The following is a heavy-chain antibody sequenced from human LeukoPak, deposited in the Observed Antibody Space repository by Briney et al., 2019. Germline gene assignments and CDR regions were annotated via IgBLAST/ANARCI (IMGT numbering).Heavy chain of an antibody. Sequence: GGSLRLSCAASGFTFSSYEMNWVRQAQGQGLGWVSYISSSGSTIYYADSVNGRFTIFRDNAKNSLYLQMNSLRAEDTAVYYRAREGGDYGSGSYYAYWGQGTLVTVSS. V-gene: IGHV3-48*03. CDR2: ISSSGSTI. CDR3: AREGGDYGSGSYYAY. CDR1: GFTFSSYE. D-gene: IGHD3-10*01. J-gene: IGHJ4*02.